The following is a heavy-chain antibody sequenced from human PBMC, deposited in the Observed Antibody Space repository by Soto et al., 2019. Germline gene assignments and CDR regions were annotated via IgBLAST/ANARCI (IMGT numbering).Heavy chain of an antibody. CDR3: AKGTPGGYSYVGDY. J-gene: IGHJ4*02. Sequence: QVQLVESGGGVVQPGRSLRLSCAASGFTFSSYGMHWVRQAPGKGLEWVAVISYDGSNKYYADSVKGRFTISRDNSKNTLYLQMNSLRAEDTAVYYGAKGTPGGYSYVGDYWGQGTLVTVSS. CDR1: GFTFSSYG. CDR2: ISYDGSNK. V-gene: IGHV3-30*18. D-gene: IGHD5-18*01.